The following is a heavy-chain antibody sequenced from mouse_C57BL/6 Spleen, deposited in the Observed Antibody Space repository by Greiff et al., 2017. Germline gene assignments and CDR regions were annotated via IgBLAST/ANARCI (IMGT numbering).Heavy chain of an antibody. CDR1: GFTFSDYY. Sequence: DVHLVESEGGLVQPGSSMKLSCTASGFTFSDYYMAWVRQVPEKGLEWVANINYDGSSTYYLDSLKSRFIISRDNAKNILYLQMSSLKSEDTATYYCARDLNWDGGYFDVWGTGTTVTVSS. D-gene: IGHD4-1*01. V-gene: IGHV5-16*01. J-gene: IGHJ1*03. CDR2: INYDGSST. CDR3: ARDLNWDGGYFDV.